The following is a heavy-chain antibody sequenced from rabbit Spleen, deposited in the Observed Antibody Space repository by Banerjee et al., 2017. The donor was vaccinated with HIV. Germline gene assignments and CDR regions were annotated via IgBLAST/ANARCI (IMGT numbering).Heavy chain of an antibody. CDR3: AKGIPGIGNYLREISL. D-gene: IGHD3-1*01. V-gene: IGHV1S40*01. J-gene: IGHJ4*01. CDR1: FSFSSYY. Sequence: FSFSSYYMTWVRQAPGKGLEWTGYIEPIFGSTYYASWAKGRFTISKTSSTTVTLQMTSLTAADTATYFCAKGIPGIGNYLREISLWGQGTLVTVS. CDR2: IEPIFGST.